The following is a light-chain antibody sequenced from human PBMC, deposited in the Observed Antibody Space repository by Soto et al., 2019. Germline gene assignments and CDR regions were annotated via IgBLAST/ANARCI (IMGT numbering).Light chain of an antibody. V-gene: IGKV3-20*01. CDR2: GAS. Sequence: EIVSTQSPGTLSLSPGERATISCRASQSVSSSYLAWYQQKPGQAPRLLIYGASSRATGIPDRFSGSGSGTDFTLTISRLEPEDFAVYYCQQYGSSPRTFGQGTKLEIK. CDR1: QSVSSSY. CDR3: QQYGSSPRT. J-gene: IGKJ2*01.